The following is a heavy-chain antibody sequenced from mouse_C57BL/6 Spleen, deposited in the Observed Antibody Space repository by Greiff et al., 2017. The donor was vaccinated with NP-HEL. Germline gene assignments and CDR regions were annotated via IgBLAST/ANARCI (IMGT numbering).Heavy chain of an antibody. V-gene: IGHV3-1*01. CDR2: ISYSGST. CDR1: GYSITSGYD. D-gene: IGHD1-1*02. J-gene: IGHJ1*03. CDR3: ARDPVGYWYFDV. Sequence: VQLKESGPGMVKPSQSLSLTCTVTGYSITSGYDWHWIRHFPGNKLEWMGYISYSGSTNYNPSLKSRISITHDTSKNHFFLKLNSVTTEDTATYYCARDPVGYWYFDVWGTGTTVTVSS.